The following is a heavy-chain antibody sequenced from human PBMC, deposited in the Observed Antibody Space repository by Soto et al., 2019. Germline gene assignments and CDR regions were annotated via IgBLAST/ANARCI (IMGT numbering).Heavy chain of an antibody. CDR2: IDNSGGIT. V-gene: IGHV3-23*05. CDR3: AKGGYNYGFLFDC. D-gene: IGHD5-18*01. Sequence: GGSLRLSCEGSGFTVSSHAMTWIRQAPGKGPEWVSTIDNSGGITYYADSVKGRFTISRDNSKNTLYLQMNSLRAEDTAVYYCAKGGYNYGFLFDCWGQGTLVTVSS. J-gene: IGHJ4*02. CDR1: GFTVSSHA.